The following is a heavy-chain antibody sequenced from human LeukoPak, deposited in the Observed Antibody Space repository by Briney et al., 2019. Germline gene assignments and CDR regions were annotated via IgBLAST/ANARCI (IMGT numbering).Heavy chain of an antibody. CDR3: ARGGYLGHYDFWSGYYRGPFDY. CDR1: GGSFSGYY. CDR2: INHSGST. D-gene: IGHD3-3*01. V-gene: IGHV4-34*01. Sequence: SGTLSLTCAVYGGSFSGYYWSWIRQPPGKGLEWIGEINHSGSTNYNPSLKSRVTISVDTSKNQFSLKLSSVTAADTAVYYCARGGYLGHYDFWSGYYRGPFDYWGQGTLVTVSS. J-gene: IGHJ4*02.